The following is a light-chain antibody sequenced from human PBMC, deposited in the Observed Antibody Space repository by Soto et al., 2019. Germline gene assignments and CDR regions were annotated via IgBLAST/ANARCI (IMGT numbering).Light chain of an antibody. Sequence: SALTQPASVSGSPGQSITISCTGTSSDVGGYNYVSWYQQHPGKAPKLMIYDVSNRHSGVSNRFSGSKSGNTASLTISGLQAEDEADYYCSSYTSSSTPVVFGGGTKLTVL. CDR2: DVS. CDR1: SSDVGGYNY. V-gene: IGLV2-14*01. CDR3: SSYTSSSTPVV. J-gene: IGLJ2*01.